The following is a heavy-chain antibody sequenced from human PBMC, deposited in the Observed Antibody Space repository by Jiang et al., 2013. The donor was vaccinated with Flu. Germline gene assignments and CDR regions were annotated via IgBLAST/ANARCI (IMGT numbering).Heavy chain of an antibody. D-gene: IGHD3-10*01. CDR1: GGSMSSYY. CDR2: IYYSGNT. CDR3: ARAYYGTHFDY. J-gene: IGHJ4*02. V-gene: IGHV4-59*01. Sequence: GSGLVKPSETLSLTCIVSGGSMSSYYWSWIRQPPGKGLERIGSIYYSGNTNYNPSLKSRIAISVDTSKNQFSLKVSSVTAADTAIYYCARAYYGTHFDYWGQGALVTVSS.